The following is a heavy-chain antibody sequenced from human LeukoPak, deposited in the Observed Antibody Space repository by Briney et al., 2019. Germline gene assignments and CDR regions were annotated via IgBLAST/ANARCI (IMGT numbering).Heavy chain of an antibody. V-gene: IGHV3-23*01. CDR3: ARPSLRFLEWLPFDY. CDR1: GFTFSSYA. Sequence: PGGSLRLSCAASGFTFSSYAMNWVRQAPGKGLEWVSGISGSGGSTYYVGSVKGRFTISRDNSKNTLYLQMNSLRAEDTAVYYCARPSLRFLEWLPFDYWGQGTLVTVPS. J-gene: IGHJ4*02. D-gene: IGHD3-3*01. CDR2: ISGSGGST.